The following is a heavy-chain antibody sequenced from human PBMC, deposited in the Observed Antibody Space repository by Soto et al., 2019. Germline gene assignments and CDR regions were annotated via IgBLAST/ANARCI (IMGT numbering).Heavy chain of an antibody. V-gene: IGHV4-39*01. CDR3: ASLPTGYYGSGSYSKSRYYVDY. J-gene: IGHJ4*02. CDR2: IYYSGST. D-gene: IGHD3-10*01. Sequence: QLQLQESGPGLVKPSETLSLTCTVSGGSISSSSYYWGWIRQPPGKGLEWIGSIYYSGSTYYNPSLKSRVTISVDTSKNQFSLKLSSVTAADTAVYYCASLPTGYYGSGSYSKSRYYVDYWGQGTLVTVSS. CDR1: GGSISSSSYY.